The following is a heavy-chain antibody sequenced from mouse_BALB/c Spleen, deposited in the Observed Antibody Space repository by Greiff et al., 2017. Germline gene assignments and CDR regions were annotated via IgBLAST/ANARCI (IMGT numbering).Heavy chain of an antibody. J-gene: IGHJ4*01. D-gene: IGHD2-10*01. V-gene: IGHV7-1*02. Sequence: EVQVVESGGGLVQPGGSLRLSCATSGFTFSDFYMEWVRQPPGKRLEWIAASRNKANDYTTEYSASVKGRFIVSRDTSQSILYLQMNALRAEDTAIYYCARDPAYYGNHLYAMDYWGQGTSVTVSS. CDR3: ARDPAYYGNHLYAMDY. CDR2: SRNKANDYTT. CDR1: GFTFSDFY.